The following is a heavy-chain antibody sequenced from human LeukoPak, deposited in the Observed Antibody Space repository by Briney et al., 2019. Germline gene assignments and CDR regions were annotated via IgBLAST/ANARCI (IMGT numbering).Heavy chain of an antibody. CDR2: ISYDGSNK. CDR1: GFTFSSYA. Sequence: PGGSLRLSCAASGFTFSSYAMHWVRQAPGKGLEWVAVISYDGSNKYYADSVKGRFTISRDNSKNTLYLQMNSLRAEDTAVYYCARESWSSLTWGQGTLVTVSS. V-gene: IGHV3-30*07. J-gene: IGHJ5*02. D-gene: IGHD2-2*01. CDR3: ARESWSSLT.